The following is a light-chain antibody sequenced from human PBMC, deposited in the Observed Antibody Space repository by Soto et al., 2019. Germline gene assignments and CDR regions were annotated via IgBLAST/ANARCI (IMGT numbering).Light chain of an antibody. Sequence: EGLLTQSPGTLSLSPGESATLSCRASQSVSSNYLAWYQQKPGQAPRLLIYGVSTRATGIPDRFSGSGSGTDFSLTIRRLEPEDFALYYCQQYFTSPLTFGGGTKVDIK. J-gene: IGKJ4*01. CDR2: GVS. V-gene: IGKV3-20*01. CDR3: QQYFTSPLT. CDR1: QSVSSNY.